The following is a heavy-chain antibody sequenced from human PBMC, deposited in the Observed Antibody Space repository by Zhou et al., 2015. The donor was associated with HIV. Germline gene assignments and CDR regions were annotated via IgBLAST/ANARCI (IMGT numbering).Heavy chain of an antibody. CDR2: IIPIFGTA. CDR1: GGTFSSYA. J-gene: IGHJ6*02. Sequence: QVQLVQSGAEVKKPGSSVKVSCKASGGTFSSYAISWVRQAPGQGLEWMGGIIPIFGTANYAQKFQGRVTITADESTSTAYMELSSLRSEDTAVYYCARHIVVVTAIQPSGYYYYYGMDVWGQGTTVTVSS. V-gene: IGHV1-69*01. CDR3: ARHIVVVTAIQPSGYYYYYGMDV. D-gene: IGHD2-21*02.